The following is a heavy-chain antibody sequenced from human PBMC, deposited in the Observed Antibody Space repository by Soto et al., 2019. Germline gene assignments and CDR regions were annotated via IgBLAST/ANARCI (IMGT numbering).Heavy chain of an antibody. CDR1: GGTFSSYA. Sequence: ASVKVSCKASGGTFSSYAISWVRQAPGQGLEWMGGIIPILGIANYAQKFQGRVTITADKSTSTAYMELSSLRSEDTAVYYCARDKKRNCSSTSCYAFDIWGQGTMVTVSS. V-gene: IGHV1-69*10. CDR2: IIPILGIA. J-gene: IGHJ3*02. CDR3: ARDKKRNCSSTSCYAFDI. D-gene: IGHD2-2*01.